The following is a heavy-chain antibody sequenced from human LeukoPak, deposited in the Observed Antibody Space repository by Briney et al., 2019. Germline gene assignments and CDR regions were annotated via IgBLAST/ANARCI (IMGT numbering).Heavy chain of an antibody. CDR2: IYYSGST. J-gene: IGHJ4*02. CDR3: ARGYSSGWYLAHFDY. Sequence: SETLSLTCTVSGGSISSGDYYWSWIRQPPGKGLEWIGYIYYSGSTNYNPSLKSRVTISVDKSKNQFSLKLSSVTAADTAVYYCARGYSSGWYLAHFDYWGRGTLVTVSS. V-gene: IGHV4-30-4*01. CDR1: GGSISSGDYY. D-gene: IGHD6-19*01.